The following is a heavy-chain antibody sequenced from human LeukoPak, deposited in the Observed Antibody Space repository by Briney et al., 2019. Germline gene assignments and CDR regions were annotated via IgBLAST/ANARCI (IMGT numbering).Heavy chain of an antibody. CDR2: IYYRGST. J-gene: IGHJ6*03. Sequence: SETLSLTCTVSGGSISSYYWSWIRQPPGKGLERIGYIYYRGSTNYNPSLKSRVTISVDTSKNQFSLKLSSVTAADTAVYYCARDQYMDVWGKGTTVTVSS. V-gene: IGHV4-59*01. CDR1: GGSISSYY. CDR3: ARDQYMDV.